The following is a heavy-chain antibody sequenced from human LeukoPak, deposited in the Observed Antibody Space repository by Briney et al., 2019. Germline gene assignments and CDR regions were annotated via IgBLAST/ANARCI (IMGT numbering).Heavy chain of an antibody. CDR1: GYTFTGYY. Sequence: ASVKVSCKASGYTFTGYYMHWVRQAPGQGLEWMGRINPNSGGPNYAQKFQGRVTMTRDTSISTAYMEMNRLRFDDTAVYYCARGPPSSPYYYGSSGYYPFDYWGQGTLVTVSS. J-gene: IGHJ4*02. CDR2: INPNSGGP. D-gene: IGHD3-22*01. CDR3: ARGPPSSPYYYGSSGYYPFDY. V-gene: IGHV1-2*06.